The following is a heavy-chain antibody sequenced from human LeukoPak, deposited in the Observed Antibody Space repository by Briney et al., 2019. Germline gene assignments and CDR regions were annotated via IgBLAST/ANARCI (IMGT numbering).Heavy chain of an antibody. CDR1: GFTVSSNY. J-gene: IGHJ4*02. V-gene: IGHV3-53*01. CDR2: IYSGGST. CDR3: ASPGVYYGSGSYYY. Sequence: PGGSLRLSCAASGFTVSSNYMSWVRQAPGKGLEWVSVIYSGGSTYYADSVKGRFTISRDNSKSTLYLQMNSLRAEDTAVYYCASPGVYYGSGSYYYWGQGTLVTVSS. D-gene: IGHD3-10*01.